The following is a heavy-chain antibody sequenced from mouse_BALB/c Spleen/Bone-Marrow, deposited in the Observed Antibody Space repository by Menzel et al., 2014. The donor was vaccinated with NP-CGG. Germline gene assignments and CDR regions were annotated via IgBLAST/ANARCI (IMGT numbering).Heavy chain of an antibody. CDR1: GFSLTSYG. V-gene: IGHV2-2*02. Sequence: QVQLQQPGPGLVQPSQSLSIPCTVSGFSLTSYGVHWVRQSPGKGLEWLGIIWSGGSTDYNAAFISRLSISKDNSKSQVFFKMNSLQPNDTAIYYCARTGPSFAYWGQGTLVTVSA. J-gene: IGHJ3*01. CDR3: ARTGPSFAY. CDR2: IWSGGST.